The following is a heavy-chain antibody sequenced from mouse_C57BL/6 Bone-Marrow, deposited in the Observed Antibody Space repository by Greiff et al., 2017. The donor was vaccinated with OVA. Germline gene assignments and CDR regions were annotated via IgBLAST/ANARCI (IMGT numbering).Heavy chain of an antibody. Sequence: VQLQQSGAELVRPGASVKLSCTASGFNIKDDYMHWVKQRPEQGLEWIGWIDPENGDTEYASKFQGKATITADTSSNTAYLQLSSLTSEDTAVYYCTTYYDYDVKFAYWGQGTLVTVPA. D-gene: IGHD2-4*01. J-gene: IGHJ3*01. CDR3: TTYYDYDVKFAY. CDR2: IDPENGDT. V-gene: IGHV14-4*01. CDR1: GFNIKDDY.